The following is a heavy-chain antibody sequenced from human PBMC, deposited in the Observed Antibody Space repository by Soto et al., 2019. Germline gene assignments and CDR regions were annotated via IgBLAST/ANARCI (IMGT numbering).Heavy chain of an antibody. D-gene: IGHD3-22*01. CDR1: GFTFSSYA. CDR3: AKDWHYDSSGPNWFDP. J-gene: IGHJ5*02. Sequence: EVQLLESGGGLVQPGGSLRLSCAASGFTFSSYAMSWVRQAPGKGLEWVSAISGSGGSSYYADSVKGRFTISRDNSKNTLYLQMNSLRAEDTAVYYCAKDWHYDSSGPNWFDPWGQGTLVTVSS. CDR2: ISGSGGSS. V-gene: IGHV3-23*01.